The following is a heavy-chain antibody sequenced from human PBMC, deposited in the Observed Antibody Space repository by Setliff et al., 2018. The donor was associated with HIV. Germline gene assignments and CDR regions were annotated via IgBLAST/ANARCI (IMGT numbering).Heavy chain of an antibody. J-gene: IGHJ4*02. CDR3: ARESYFYYFDY. Sequence: SETLSLTCTVSGVSISSHYWSWIRQPAGKGLEWIGRIYTSGSTNYNPSLKSRVTISVDTSKNQFSLKLSSVTAADTAVYYCARESYFYYFDYWGQGTLVTVSS. CDR2: IYTSGST. CDR1: GVSISSHY. D-gene: IGHD3-10*01. V-gene: IGHV4-4*07.